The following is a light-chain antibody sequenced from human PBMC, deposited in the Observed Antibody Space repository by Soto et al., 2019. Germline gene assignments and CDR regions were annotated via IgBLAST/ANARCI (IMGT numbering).Light chain of an antibody. CDR1: SSDVGSSNH. V-gene: IGLV2-14*01. CDR2: EVS. J-gene: IGLJ1*01. CDR3: SSYASSSTAYV. Sequence: QSALTQPASVSGSPGQSITISCTGTSSDVGSSNHVSWYQQYPGKVPKLMLYEVSVRPSGVSNRFSGSKSGNTASLTISGLQAEDEAEYYCSSYASSSTAYVFGTGTKLTVL.